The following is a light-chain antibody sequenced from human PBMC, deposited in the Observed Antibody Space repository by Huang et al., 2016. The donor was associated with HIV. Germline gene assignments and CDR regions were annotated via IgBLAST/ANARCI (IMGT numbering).Light chain of an antibody. CDR1: QSLAHRDGTSY. J-gene: IGKJ4*01. CDR3: LQGTHWPLT. Sequence: DVVMTQSPLSLPVTPGQPASISCRSSQSLAHRDGTSYLSWYHQRPGQSPRRRIYKVSNRDSGVPDRFSGGVSGTDFTLQISRVEAEDIGVNYCLQGTHWPLTFGGGTKVEIK. V-gene: IGKV2-30*02. CDR2: KVS.